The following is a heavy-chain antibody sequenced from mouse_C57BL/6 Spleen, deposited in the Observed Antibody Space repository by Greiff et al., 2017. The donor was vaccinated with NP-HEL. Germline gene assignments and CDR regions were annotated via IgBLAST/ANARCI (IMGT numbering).Heavy chain of an antibody. V-gene: IGHV10-1*01. CDR1: GFSFNTYA. CDR3: VRDYFGYFDY. J-gene: IGHJ2*01. CDR2: IRSKSNNYAT. D-gene: IGHD1-1*02. Sequence: EVMLVESGGGLVQPKGSLKLSCAASGFSFNTYAMNWVRQAPGKGLEWVARIRSKSNNYATYYADSVKDRFTISRDDSESMLYLQMNNLKTENTAMYYCVRDYFGYFDYWGQGTTLTVSS.